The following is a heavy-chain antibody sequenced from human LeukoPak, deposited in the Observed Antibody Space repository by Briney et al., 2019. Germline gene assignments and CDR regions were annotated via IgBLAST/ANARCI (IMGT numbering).Heavy chain of an antibody. Sequence: ASVKVSCKASGYTFTSYGISWVRQAPGQGLEWIGWISAYNGNTNYAQKLQGRVTMTTDTSTSTAYMELRSLRSDDTAVYYCARNPYCSSTSCYSYYYYYMDVWGKGTTVTVSS. V-gene: IGHV1-18*01. CDR1: GYTFTSYG. D-gene: IGHD2-2*01. J-gene: IGHJ6*03. CDR3: ARNPYCSSTSCYSYYYYYMDV. CDR2: ISAYNGNT.